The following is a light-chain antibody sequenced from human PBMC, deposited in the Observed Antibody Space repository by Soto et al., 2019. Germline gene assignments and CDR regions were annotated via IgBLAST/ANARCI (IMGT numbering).Light chain of an antibody. V-gene: IGKV1-5*01. CDR3: QQYNSYPWT. J-gene: IGKJ1*01. CDR1: QSISSC. Sequence: DIQMTQSPSTLSASVGDSVTITCRASQSISSCLAWYQQKPGKAPKLLIYYASSLESGVPSRFSGSGSGTEFTLTISSLQPDDFATYFCQQYNSYPWTFGQGTKVEIK. CDR2: YAS.